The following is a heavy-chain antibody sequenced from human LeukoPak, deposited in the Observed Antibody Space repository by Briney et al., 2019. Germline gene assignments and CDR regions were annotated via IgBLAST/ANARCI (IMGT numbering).Heavy chain of an antibody. CDR3: ARDPSVDYDLLSHWFDP. D-gene: IGHD3-9*01. J-gene: IGHJ5*02. V-gene: IGHV4-39*07. CDR2: IYYSGST. Sequence: SETLSLTCTVSGGSISSSSYYWGWIRQPPGKGLEWIGSIYYSGSTYYNPSLKSRVTISVDTSKNQFSLKLSSVTAADTAVYYCARDPSVDYDLLSHWFDPWGQGTLVTVSS. CDR1: GGSISSSSYY.